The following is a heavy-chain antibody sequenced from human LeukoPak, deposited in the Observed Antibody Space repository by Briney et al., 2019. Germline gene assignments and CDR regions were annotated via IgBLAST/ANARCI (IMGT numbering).Heavy chain of an antibody. CDR2: ISSSGDIT. V-gene: IGHV3-21*06. CDR1: GFTFTSHG. J-gene: IGHJ1*01. Sequence: GGSLRLSCAASGFTFTSHGMNWVRQAPGKGLEWVSGISSSGDITYYADSVKGRFTISRDNAKNSLYLQMNSLKVEDSAVYYCARAGISGYFYPNEYFNHWGPGTHVAVSA. D-gene: IGHD3-22*01. CDR3: ARAGISGYFYPNEYFNH.